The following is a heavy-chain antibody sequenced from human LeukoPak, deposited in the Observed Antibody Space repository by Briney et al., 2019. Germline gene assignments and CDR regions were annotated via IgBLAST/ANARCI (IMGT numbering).Heavy chain of an antibody. CDR3: ARRPYDFWSGYHYWYFDL. V-gene: IGHV4-39*01. Sequence: SETLSLTCTVSGGSISSSSYYWGWIRQPPGKGLEWIGSIYYSGSTYYNPSLKSRVTISVDTSKNQFSLKLSSVTAADTAVYYCARRPYDFWSGYHYWYFDLWGRGTLVTVSS. D-gene: IGHD3-3*01. CDR2: IYYSGST. J-gene: IGHJ2*01. CDR1: GGSISSSSYY.